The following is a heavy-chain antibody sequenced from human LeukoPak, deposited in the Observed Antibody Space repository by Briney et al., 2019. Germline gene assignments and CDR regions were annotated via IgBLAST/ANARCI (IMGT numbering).Heavy chain of an antibody. D-gene: IGHD3-22*01. CDR2: MNPNSGNT. Sequence: ASVKVSCKASGYTFTSYDINWVRQATGQGLEWMGWMNPNSGNTGYAQKLQGRVTMTTDTSTSTAYMELRSLRSDDTAVYYCARDIGSSGYYPDAFDIWGQGTMVTVSS. CDR1: GYTFTSYD. J-gene: IGHJ3*02. CDR3: ARDIGSSGYYPDAFDI. V-gene: IGHV1-8*02.